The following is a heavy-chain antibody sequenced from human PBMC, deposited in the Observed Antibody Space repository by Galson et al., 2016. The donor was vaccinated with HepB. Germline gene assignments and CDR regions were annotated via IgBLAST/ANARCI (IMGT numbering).Heavy chain of an antibody. CDR1: GFTFSDYY. J-gene: IGHJ4*02. CDR3: ARDRQWLDFDY. CDR2: VSSSGRII. V-gene: IGHV3-11*01. D-gene: IGHD6-19*01. Sequence: SLRLSCAASGFTFSDYYMTWIRQAPGKGLEWVSYVSSSGRIIHYADSLKGRFTISRDNAKNSLYLQMDSLRADDTAVYYCARDRQWLDFDYWGQGTLVTVSS.